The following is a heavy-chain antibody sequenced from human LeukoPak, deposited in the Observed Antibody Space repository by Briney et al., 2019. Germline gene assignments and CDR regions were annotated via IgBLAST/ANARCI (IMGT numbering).Heavy chain of an antibody. J-gene: IGHJ3*02. CDR3: ARRGPGKSSSALWDI. D-gene: IGHD6-13*01. Sequence: GESLKISCKGSGYSFTSYWIGWVRQMPGKGLEWMGIIYPGDSDTRYSPSFQGQVTISADKSISTAYLQWSSLKASDTAMHYCARRGPGKSSSALWDIWGQGTMVTVSS. CDR1: GYSFTSYW. CDR2: IYPGDSDT. V-gene: IGHV5-51*01.